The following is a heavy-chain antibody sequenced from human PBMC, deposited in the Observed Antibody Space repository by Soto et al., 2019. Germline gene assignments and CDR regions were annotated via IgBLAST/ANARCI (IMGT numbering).Heavy chain of an antibody. J-gene: IGHJ5*02. CDR1: GYRFTDHY. CDR3: ARWTFDSSGNYLSRWFDP. Sequence: GASVKVSCKASGYRFTDHYIHWVRQAPGQGLKWMGWIIPNDGGTKYAQKFQDRITMTRDTSITTAYMDLSRLRSDDTAVYYCARWTFDSSGNYLSRWFDPCGPGTRVTVSS. CDR2: IIPNDGGT. D-gene: IGHD3-22*01. V-gene: IGHV1-2*02.